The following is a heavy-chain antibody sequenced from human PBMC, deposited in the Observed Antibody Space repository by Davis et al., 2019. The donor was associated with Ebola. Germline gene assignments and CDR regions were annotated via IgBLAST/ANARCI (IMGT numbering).Heavy chain of an antibody. D-gene: IGHD3-10*01. J-gene: IGHJ6*02. CDR2: IRSSGST. CDR1: GGSISSYY. V-gene: IGHV4-39*01. Sequence: PSETLSLTCTVSGGSISSYYWGWIRQSPGKGLEWIGSIRSSGSTYYNPSLKSRVTMSVDTSNNQFSLRLSSVTAADTAVYYCARQPKYYGAGRNEYYNYVMDVWGQGTTVTVSS. CDR3: ARQPKYYGAGRNEYYNYVMDV.